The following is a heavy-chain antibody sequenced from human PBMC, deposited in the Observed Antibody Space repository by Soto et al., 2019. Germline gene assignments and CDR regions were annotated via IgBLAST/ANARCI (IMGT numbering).Heavy chain of an antibody. CDR1: GFTFSSYS. Sequence: PGGSLRLSCAASGFTFSSYSMNWVRQAPGKGLEWVSSISSSSSYIYYADSVKGRFTISRDNAKNSLYLQMNSLRAEDTAVYYCASSLQGYSSWFYGYWGQGTLVTVSS. V-gene: IGHV3-21*01. CDR3: ASSLQGYSSWFYGY. D-gene: IGHD6-13*01. J-gene: IGHJ4*02. CDR2: ISSSSSYI.